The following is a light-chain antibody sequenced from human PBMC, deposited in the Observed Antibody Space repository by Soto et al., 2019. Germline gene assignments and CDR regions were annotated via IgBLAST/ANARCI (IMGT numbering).Light chain of an antibody. Sequence: DIQMTQSPSTLSASVGDRVTITCRASQSISYWLDWYQQSPRKAPKLLIFGASSLESGVPSRFSGSGSGTEFTLAISSLQPDDFATYYCHQYATSSPSVGQGTKLEIK. J-gene: IGKJ2*01. V-gene: IGKV1-5*01. CDR3: HQYATSSPS. CDR1: QSISYW. CDR2: GAS.